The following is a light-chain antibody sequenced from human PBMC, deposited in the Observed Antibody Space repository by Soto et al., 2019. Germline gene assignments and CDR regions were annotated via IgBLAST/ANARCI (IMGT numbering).Light chain of an antibody. CDR1: TSDVGGYNY. CDR2: EVN. J-gene: IGLJ2*01. CDR3: SSYAGSNILV. V-gene: IGLV2-8*01. Sequence: QSALTQPPSASGSPGQSITISCTGTTSDVGGYNYVSWYQQHPGSAPKLIIHEVNKRPSGVPDRFSGSKSDNTASLTVTGLQAEDEADYYCSSYAGSNILVFGEGTQLTVL.